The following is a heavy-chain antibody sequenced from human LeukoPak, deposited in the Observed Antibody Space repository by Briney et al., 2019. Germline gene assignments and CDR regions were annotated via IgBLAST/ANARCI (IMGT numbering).Heavy chain of an antibody. V-gene: IGHV4-31*03. D-gene: IGHD2-15*01. Sequence: SQTLSLTCTASGGSVSSGLYYWTWIRQHPGKGLEWIGFIYHNGNTFYNPSLKSRATISQDTSKNQFTLSLTSVTAADTAVYYCARRDCYGGSCYPDYWGQGTLVTVSS. CDR1: GGSVSSGLYY. CDR2: IYHNGNT. J-gene: IGHJ4*02. CDR3: ARRDCYGGSCYPDY.